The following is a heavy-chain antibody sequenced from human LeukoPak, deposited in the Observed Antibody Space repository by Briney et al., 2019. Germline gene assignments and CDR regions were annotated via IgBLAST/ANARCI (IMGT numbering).Heavy chain of an antibody. CDR2: ISGSGGST. CDR1: ALTFISHA. J-gene: IGHJ1*01. CDR3: AKDPAAVGTADYFQS. Sequence: GGSLRLYCAASALTFISHAMNLVLQAPGKELQRVSGISGSGGSTYYADSVKGRFTISRDNSKNTLYLQMSSLRAEDTALYYCAKDPAAVGTADYFQSWGQGTLVTVSS. D-gene: IGHD6-13*01. V-gene: IGHV3-23*01.